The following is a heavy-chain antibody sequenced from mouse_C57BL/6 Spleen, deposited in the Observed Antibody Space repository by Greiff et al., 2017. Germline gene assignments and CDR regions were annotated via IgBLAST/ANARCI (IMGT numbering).Heavy chain of an antibody. CDR1: GYTFTSYW. Sequence: VKLQQPGAELVRPGSSVKLSCKASGYTFTSYWMDWVKQRPGQGLEWIGNIYPSDSETHYNQKFKDKATLTVDKSSSTAYMQLSSLTSEDSAVYYCARVDTTVVAPFDYWGQGTTLTVSS. CDR2: IYPSDSET. CDR3: ARVDTTVVAPFDY. D-gene: IGHD1-1*01. V-gene: IGHV1-61*01. J-gene: IGHJ2*01.